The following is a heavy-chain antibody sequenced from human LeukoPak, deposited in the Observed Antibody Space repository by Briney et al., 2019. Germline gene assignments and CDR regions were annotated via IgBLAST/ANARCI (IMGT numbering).Heavy chain of an antibody. CDR3: ARIFGGYVHGVGY. Sequence: SETLSLTCTVSGVSISNTVYYWGWIRQAPGKGLEWIGTSFDGGNSYYNPSLKSRVTISVDTSKNQFSLKLSSVTAADTAVYYCARIFGGYVHGVGYWGQGTLVTVSS. D-gene: IGHD5-12*01. V-gene: IGHV4-39*01. CDR1: GVSISNTVYY. CDR2: SFDGGNS. J-gene: IGHJ4*02.